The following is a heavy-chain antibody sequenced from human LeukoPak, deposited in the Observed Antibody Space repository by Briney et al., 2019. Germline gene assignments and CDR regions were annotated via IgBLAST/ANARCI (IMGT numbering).Heavy chain of an antibody. V-gene: IGHV4-34*01. CDR2: INHSGST. CDR1: GGSFRGYY. J-gene: IGHJ4*02. CDR3: ARMKWKSVAAAYYFDY. D-gene: IGHD6-13*01. Sequence: PSETLSLTCAVYGGSFRGYYWSWIRQPPGKGLEWIGEINHSGSTNYNPSLKSRVTISVDTSKNQFSLKLSSVTAADTAVYYCARMKWKSVAAAYYFDYWGQGTLVTVSS.